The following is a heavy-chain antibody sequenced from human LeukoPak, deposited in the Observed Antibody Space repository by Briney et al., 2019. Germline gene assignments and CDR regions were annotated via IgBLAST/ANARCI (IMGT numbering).Heavy chain of an antibody. CDR1: GYTFSSYG. J-gene: IGHJ6*03. CDR2: ISAYNGNI. D-gene: IGHD6-19*01. Sequence: GASVKVSCKASGYTFSSYGLSWVRQAPGQGLEWMGWISAYNGNINYAQKLQGRVTMTTDTSTNTAYMELRSLRSDDTAVYYCARVHSHLKAGTRYYYYMDVWGKGTTVTVSS. CDR3: ARVHSHLKAGTRYYYYMDV. V-gene: IGHV1-18*01.